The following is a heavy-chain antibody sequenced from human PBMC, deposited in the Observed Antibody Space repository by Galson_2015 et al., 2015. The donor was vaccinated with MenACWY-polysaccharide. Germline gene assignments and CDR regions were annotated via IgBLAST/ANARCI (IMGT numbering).Heavy chain of an antibody. V-gene: IGHV3-11*01. CDR3: AREGVSLYGMDV. CDR1: GFTFSDYY. CDR2: ISSSGSTI. Sequence: SLRLSCAASGFTFSDYYMTWIRQAPGKGLEWVSYISSSGSTIYYADSVKGRFTISRDNAKNSLYLQMDSLRAEDTAVYYCAREGVSLYGMDVWGQGTTVTVSS. J-gene: IGHJ6*02.